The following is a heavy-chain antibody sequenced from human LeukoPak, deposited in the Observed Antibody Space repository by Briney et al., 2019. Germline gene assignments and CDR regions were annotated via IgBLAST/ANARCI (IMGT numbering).Heavy chain of an antibody. Sequence: PSETLSLTCTVSGGSVGSSSDSRYQWSWIRQPPGKGLEWIGSIYYTGDTYYNPSLKSRVTISLDTSKNQFSLKLSSVTAADTAVYYSVRYLRLQLQYAFDIWGKGTMVTVFS. CDR3: VRYLRLQLQYAFDI. D-gene: IGHD5-24*01. J-gene: IGHJ3*02. V-gene: IGHV4-39*01. CDR1: GGSVGSSSDSRYQ. CDR2: IYYTGDT.